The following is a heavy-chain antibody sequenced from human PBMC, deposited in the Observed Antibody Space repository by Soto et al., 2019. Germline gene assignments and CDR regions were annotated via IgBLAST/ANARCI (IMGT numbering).Heavy chain of an antibody. CDR3: ARDLSAGGYSYGNKYYYYYGMDV. D-gene: IGHD5-18*01. Sequence: QVQLQESGPGLVKPSETLSLTCTVSGGSISSYYWSWIRQPAGKGLEWIGRIYTSGSTNYNPSLKSRVTMSVDTSKNQFSLKLSTVTAADTAVYYCARDLSAGGYSYGNKYYYYYGMDVWGQGTTVTVSS. V-gene: IGHV4-4*07. CDR1: GGSISSYY. J-gene: IGHJ6*02. CDR2: IYTSGST.